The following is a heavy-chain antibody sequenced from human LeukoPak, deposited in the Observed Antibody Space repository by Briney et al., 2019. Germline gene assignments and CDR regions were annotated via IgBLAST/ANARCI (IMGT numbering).Heavy chain of an antibody. Sequence: GGSLRLSCAASGFTFSSYAMHWVRQAPGKGLKWVAVIPYDGSNKYYADSVKGRFTISRDNSKNTLYLQMNSLRAEDTAVYYCAREYYYDSIRYFDYWGQGTLVTVSS. J-gene: IGHJ4*02. CDR1: GFTFSSYA. CDR3: AREYYYDSIRYFDY. CDR2: IPYDGSNK. D-gene: IGHD3-22*01. V-gene: IGHV3-30-3*01.